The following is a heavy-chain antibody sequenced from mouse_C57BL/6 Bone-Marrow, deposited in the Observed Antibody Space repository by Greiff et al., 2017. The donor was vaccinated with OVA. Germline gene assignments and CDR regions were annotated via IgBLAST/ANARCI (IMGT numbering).Heavy chain of an antibody. Sequence: VQLKESGGGLVQPGGSLKLSCAASGFTFSDYYMYWVRQTPEKRLEWVAYISNGGGSTYYPDTVKGRFTISRDNAKNTLYLQMSRLKSEDTAMYYCARQGIYYDYDGAWFAYWGQGTLVTVSA. V-gene: IGHV5-12*01. CDR3: ARQGIYYDYDGAWFAY. D-gene: IGHD2-4*01. CDR2: ISNGGGST. CDR1: GFTFSDYY. J-gene: IGHJ3*01.